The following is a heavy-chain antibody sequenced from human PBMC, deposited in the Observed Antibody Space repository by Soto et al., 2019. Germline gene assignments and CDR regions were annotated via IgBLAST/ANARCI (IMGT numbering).Heavy chain of an antibody. Sequence: QVQLVESGGGVVQPGRSLRLSCAASGFTFSSYAMHWVRQAPGKGLEWVAVIWYDGSSKYYADSVKGRFTISRDNSNNTVSLHMSSLRAEDTAVYYCTKSEAGGGGNTHLEYWGQGTLVTV. CDR1: GFTFSSYA. CDR3: TKSEAGGGGNTHLEY. CDR2: IWYDGSSK. D-gene: IGHD2-15*01. V-gene: IGHV3-33*06. J-gene: IGHJ4*02.